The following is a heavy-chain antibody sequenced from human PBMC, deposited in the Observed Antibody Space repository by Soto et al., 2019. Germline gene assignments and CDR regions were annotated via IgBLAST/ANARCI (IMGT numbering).Heavy chain of an antibody. J-gene: IGHJ5*02. CDR2: IKQDGSEK. CDR1: GLAFWGEW. CDR3: ARVFYGVHSYGPMES. Sequence: PGGSLRLSCVAPGLAFWGEWMSWVRQAPGKGLEWVANIKQDGSEKQYLDSVRGRFTISRDNSKNSVYLQMNSLRAEDTGVYYCARVFYGVHSYGPMESWGQGTLVTGSS. V-gene: IGHV3-7*01. D-gene: IGHD2-8*01.